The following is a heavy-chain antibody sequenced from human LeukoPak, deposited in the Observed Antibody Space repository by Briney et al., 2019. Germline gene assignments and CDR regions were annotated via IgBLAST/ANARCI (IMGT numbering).Heavy chain of an antibody. CDR1: GFTFSNYA. V-gene: IGHV3-23*01. D-gene: IGHD2-8*01. Sequence: GGSLRLSCAASGFTFSNYAMSWVRQAPGKGLEWVSGISGSGDNTYYADSVKGRFTISRDNSKNTLSLQMNSLRAEDTAVYYCAKGTSIVLKYYCDYWGQGTLVTVSS. CDR2: ISGSGDNT. J-gene: IGHJ4*02. CDR3: AKGTSIVLKYYCDY.